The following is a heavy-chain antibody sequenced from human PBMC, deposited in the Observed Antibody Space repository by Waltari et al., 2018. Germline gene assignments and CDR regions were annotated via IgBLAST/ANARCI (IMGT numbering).Heavy chain of an antibody. V-gene: IGHV5-51*01. J-gene: IGHJ4*02. D-gene: IGHD3-10*01. CDR2: IYPGDSDT. CDR1: GYSFTSYW. Sequence: EVQLVQSGAEVKKPGESLKISCKGSGYSFTSYWIGWVRQMPGKGLEWMGIIYPGDSDTVYSPSFQGQVTISADKSISTAYLQWSSLKASDTAMYYCARQRVDYYGSGSFFELDYWGQGTLVTVSS. CDR3: ARQRVDYYGSGSFFELDY.